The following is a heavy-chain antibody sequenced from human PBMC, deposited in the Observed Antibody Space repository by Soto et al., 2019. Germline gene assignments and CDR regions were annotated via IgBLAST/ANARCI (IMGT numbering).Heavy chain of an antibody. D-gene: IGHD1-26*01. CDR1: GFTFCDHY. CDR2: TRDKFNRYTT. CDR3: AKTFGNAWDSHYLDR. J-gene: IGHJ4*02. V-gene: IGHV3-72*01. Sequence: GSLGHFCVASGFTFCDHYMDWVRQAAGKGLEWFGRTRDKFNRYTTEYAASVRGRFTISRDDSQNSLYLQMDSLKTEDTAVYYCAKTFGNAWDSHYLDRWGQGT.